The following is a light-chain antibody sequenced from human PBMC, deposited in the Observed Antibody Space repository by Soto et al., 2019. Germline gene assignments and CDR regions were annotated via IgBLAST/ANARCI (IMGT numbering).Light chain of an antibody. CDR2: AAS. J-gene: IGKJ1*01. CDR3: QQSYTTPWT. Sequence: DVQMTQSPSSLSTSVGDRVTITCRASQSITNYLNWYQQKPGRVPKLLIYAASRLQSGVPSRFSGSGSGTNFTLTISSLQPEDFATYYCQQSYTTPWTFGLGTKVEIK. V-gene: IGKV1-39*01. CDR1: QSITNY.